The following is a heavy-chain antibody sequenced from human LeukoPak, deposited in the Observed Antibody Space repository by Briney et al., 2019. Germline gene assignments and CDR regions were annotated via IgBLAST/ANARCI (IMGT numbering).Heavy chain of an antibody. CDR3: ARQNPLYAAGAFDP. J-gene: IGHJ5*02. Sequence: GSLRLSCAASGFTFSSYWMSWIRQPAGKGLEWIGRIYTSGSTNYNPSLKSRVTMSVDTSKNQFSLKLSSVTAADTAVYYCARQNPLYAAGAFDPWGQGTLVTVSS. CDR2: IYTSGST. V-gene: IGHV4-4*07. CDR1: GFTFSSYW. D-gene: IGHD6-19*01.